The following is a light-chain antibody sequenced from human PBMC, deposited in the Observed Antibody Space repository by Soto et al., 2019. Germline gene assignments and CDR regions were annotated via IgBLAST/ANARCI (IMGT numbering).Light chain of an antibody. V-gene: IGLV2-14*01. CDR3: SSYTSSSTYVV. Sequence: QSVLTQPASVSGSPGQSITISCTGTSSDVGGYNYVSWYQQHPGKAPKLMIYDVSNWPSGFSNRFSGSKSGNTASLTISGLQAEDEADYNCSSYTSSSTYVVFGGGTKLTVL. CDR2: DVS. CDR1: SSDVGGYNY. J-gene: IGLJ2*01.